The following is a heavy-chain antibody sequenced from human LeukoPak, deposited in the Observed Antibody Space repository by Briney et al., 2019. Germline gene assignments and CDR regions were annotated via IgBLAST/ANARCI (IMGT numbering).Heavy chain of an antibody. Sequence: SVKVSCKASGGTFSSYAISWVRQAPGQGLEWMGGIIPIFGTANYEQKFQGRVTITTDESTSTAYMELSSLRSEDTAVYYCARSPSQYYDFLSGYQQWDYWGQGTLVTVSS. CDR2: IIPIFGTA. V-gene: IGHV1-69*05. CDR1: GGTFSSYA. J-gene: IGHJ4*02. CDR3: ARSPSQYYDFLSGYQQWDY. D-gene: IGHD3-3*01.